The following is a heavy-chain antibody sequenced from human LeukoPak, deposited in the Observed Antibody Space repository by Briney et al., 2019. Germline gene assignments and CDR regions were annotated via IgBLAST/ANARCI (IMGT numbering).Heavy chain of an antibody. J-gene: IGHJ4*02. CDR2: VGIAADT. CDR3: VRQKKSHGNFDY. V-gene: IGHV3-13*01. CDR1: GFTFSDHA. D-gene: IGHD1-26*01. Sequence: GGSLRLSCAASGFTFSDHAMHWVCHAPGKGLEWVSAVGIAADTFYPGSVKGRSTISRENAKNSLYLQMNSLRVEDTAVYYCVRQKKSHGNFDYWGQGTLVTVSS.